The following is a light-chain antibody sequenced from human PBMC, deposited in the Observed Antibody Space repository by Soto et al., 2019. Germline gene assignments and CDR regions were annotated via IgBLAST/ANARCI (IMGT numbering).Light chain of an antibody. V-gene: IGKV1-39*01. CDR1: QTIRAY. Sequence: DIQMTQSPSSLSASVGDTVTISCRASQTIRAYLNWYQHKPGQAPKLLIFSASVLQSGVPSRFSGSRSGTDFTLTISSLQPEDFGPYYCQQSFSPPPITFGPGTTVDV. J-gene: IGKJ3*01. CDR3: QQSFSPPPIT. CDR2: SAS.